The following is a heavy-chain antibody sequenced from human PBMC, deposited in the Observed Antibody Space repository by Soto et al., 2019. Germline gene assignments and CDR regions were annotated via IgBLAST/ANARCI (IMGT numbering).Heavy chain of an antibody. Sequence: XGSLRLSCTAAGFTFSRYGMHWVRQAPGKGLEWVAVIWHDGNKKYHADSVKGRFTISRDNSKNTLYLQMNSLRAEDTALYYCAREGADFQMGDAFDIWGQGTMVTVSS. CDR1: GFTFSRYG. J-gene: IGHJ3*02. CDR2: IWHDGNKK. V-gene: IGHV3-33*01. D-gene: IGHD2-8*01. CDR3: AREGADFQMGDAFDI.